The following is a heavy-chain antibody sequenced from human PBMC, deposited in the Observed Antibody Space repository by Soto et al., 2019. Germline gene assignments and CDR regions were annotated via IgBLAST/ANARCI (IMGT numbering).Heavy chain of an antibody. CDR3: ASPHYRSVRGVSYGMDV. Sequence: QVQLQESGPGLVKPSGTLSLICDVSGGSISSDKWWNWVRQPPGKGLEWIGEIYHSGSTNYNPSPNSRVTISVDKSKNQFSRRLSSVTAADTAVYYCASPHYRSVRGVSYGMDVWGQGTTVTVSS. CDR1: GGSISSDKW. D-gene: IGHD3-10*01. CDR2: IYHSGST. V-gene: IGHV4-4*02. J-gene: IGHJ6*02.